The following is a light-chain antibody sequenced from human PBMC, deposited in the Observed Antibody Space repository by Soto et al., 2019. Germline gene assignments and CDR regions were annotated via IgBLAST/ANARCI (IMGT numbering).Light chain of an antibody. CDR3: QQYASSPLT. J-gene: IGKJ4*01. V-gene: IGKV3-20*01. Sequence: EIELTQSPGTLSLSPGERATLSCRASQSVSSSYLAWYQQKPGQAPRLLIYDASSRATGIPDRFSGSGSGTDFTLTISRLQPGDFAVYYCQQYASSPLTFGGGTKVDIK. CDR1: QSVSSSY. CDR2: DAS.